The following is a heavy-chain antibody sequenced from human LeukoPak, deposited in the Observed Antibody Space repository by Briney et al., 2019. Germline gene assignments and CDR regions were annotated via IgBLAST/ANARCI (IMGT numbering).Heavy chain of an antibody. CDR2: IYTSGST. CDR3: AGAESYYDFWSGYYAHSYGMDV. D-gene: IGHD3-3*01. J-gene: IGHJ6*02. V-gene: IGHV4-4*07. CDR1: GGSISSYY. Sequence: SETLSLTCTVSGGSISSYYWSWIRQPAGKGLEWIGRIYTSGSTNYNPSLKSRVTMSVDTSKNQFSLKLSSVTAADTAVYYCAGAESYYDFWSGYYAHSYGMDVWGQETTVTVSS.